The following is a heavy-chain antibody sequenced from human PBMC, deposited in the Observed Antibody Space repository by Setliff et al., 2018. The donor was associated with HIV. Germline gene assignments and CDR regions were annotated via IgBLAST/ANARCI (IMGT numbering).Heavy chain of an antibody. CDR2: IYTSGST. CDR1: GGSISSYY. Sequence: PSEDPSLTCTVSGGSISSYYWSWIRQPPGKGLEWIGYIYTSGSTNYNPSLKSRVTISVDTSKNQFSLKLSSVTAADTAVYYCARGLSFYDPGGFDYWGQGTLVTVSS. J-gene: IGHJ4*02. CDR3: ARGLSFYDPGGFDY. V-gene: IGHV4-4*09. D-gene: IGHD3-22*01.